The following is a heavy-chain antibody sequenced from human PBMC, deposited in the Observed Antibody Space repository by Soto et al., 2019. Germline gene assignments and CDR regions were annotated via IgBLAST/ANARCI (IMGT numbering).Heavy chain of an antibody. J-gene: IGHJ4*02. CDR2: ISGSGGST. D-gene: IGHD4-4*01. Sequence: HPGGSLRLSCAASGFTFSSYAMSWVRQAPGKGPEWVSAISGSGGSTYYADSVKGRFTISRDNSKNTLYLQMNSLRAEDTAVYYSAKDLVETTATVFDYWGQGTLVTVSS. CDR1: GFTFSSYA. CDR3: AKDLVETTATVFDY. V-gene: IGHV3-23*01.